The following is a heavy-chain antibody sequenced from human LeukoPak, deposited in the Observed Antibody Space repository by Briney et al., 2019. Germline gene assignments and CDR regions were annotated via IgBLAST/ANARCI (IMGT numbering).Heavy chain of an antibody. V-gene: IGHV4-39*07. CDR2: INHSGST. Sequence: PSETLSLTCTVSGGSISSGGYYWSWIRQPPGKGLEWIGEINHSGSTNYNPSLKSRVTISVDTSKNQFSLKLSSVTAADTAVYYCARVGDCSGGSCYFRRPNRRTGNWFDPWGQGTLVTVSS. CDR1: GGSISSGGYY. J-gene: IGHJ5*02. D-gene: IGHD2-15*01. CDR3: ARVGDCSGGSCYFRRPNRRTGNWFDP.